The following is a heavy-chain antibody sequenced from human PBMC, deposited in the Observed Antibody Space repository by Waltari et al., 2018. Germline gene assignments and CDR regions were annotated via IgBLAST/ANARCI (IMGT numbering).Heavy chain of an antibody. V-gene: IGHV4-30-4*08. CDR2: IYYSGST. CDR1: GGSISRGDYY. J-gene: IGHJ3*02. CDR3: ARGNKGDKRDAFDI. D-gene: IGHD2-21*02. Sequence: QVQLQESGPGLVKPSQTLSLTCTVSGGSISRGDYYWSWIRQPPGKGLEWIGYIYYSGSTYYNPSPKRRVTIAVETSKYQFSLKRSCVTAADTAVYDCARGNKGDKRDAFDIWGQGTMVTVSS.